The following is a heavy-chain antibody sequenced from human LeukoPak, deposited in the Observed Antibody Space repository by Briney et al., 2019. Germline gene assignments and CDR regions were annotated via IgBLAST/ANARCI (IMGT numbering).Heavy chain of an antibody. CDR3: GWASGAFDI. CDR2: IRNKANGGTT. CDR1: GFTFSDYA. V-gene: IGHV3-49*04. J-gene: IGHJ3*02. Sequence: GGSLRLSSTTSGFTFSDYAVSWVRQAPGKGLEWIGFIRNKANGGTTEYAASVKGRFTISRDDSKTIAHLQMSSLKTEDTAVYSSGWASGAFDIWGQGTMVTASS. D-gene: IGHD3-22*01.